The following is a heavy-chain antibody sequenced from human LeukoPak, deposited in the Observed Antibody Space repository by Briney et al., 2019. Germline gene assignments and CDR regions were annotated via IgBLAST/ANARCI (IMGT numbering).Heavy chain of an antibody. J-gene: IGHJ3*02. V-gene: IGHV1-2*02. D-gene: IGHD5-24*01. CDR1: GYTFTGYY. CDR3: ARVRRWDAFDI. Sequence: ASVKVSCKASGYTFTGYYMHWVRQAPGQGLEWMGWIDPNSGGTNFAQKFQGRVTMTRDTSISTAYMELNRLRSDDTAVYYCARVRRWDAFDIWGQGTMVTVSS. CDR2: IDPNSGGT.